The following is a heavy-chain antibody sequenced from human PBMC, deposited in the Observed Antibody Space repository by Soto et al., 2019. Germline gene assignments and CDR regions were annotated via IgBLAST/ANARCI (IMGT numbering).Heavy chain of an antibody. CDR1: GFTFSSYG. CDR2: ISYDGSNK. J-gene: IGHJ4*02. Sequence: GGSLRLSCAASGFTFSSYGMHWVRQAPGKGLEWVAVISYDGSNKYYADSVHGRFTISRDNSKTTLYLQMNSLRPEDTALYYCATGPCSQKNWEPYDYWCQGTLVTVSS. CDR3: ATGPCSQKNWEPYDY. V-gene: IGHV3-30*03. D-gene: IGHD1-26*01.